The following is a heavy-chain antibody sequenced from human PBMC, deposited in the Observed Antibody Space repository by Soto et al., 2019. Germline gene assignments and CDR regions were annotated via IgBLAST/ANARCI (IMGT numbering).Heavy chain of an antibody. Sequence: SXTLSLTCTVSGGSISSSSSYWVWIRQPPGKGLEWIGEINHSGSTNYNPSLKSRVTISVDTSKNQFSLKLSSVTAADTAVYYCARVRYYMDVWGKGTTVTAP. V-gene: IGHV4-39*07. CDR3: ARVRYYMDV. CDR1: GGSISSSSSY. J-gene: IGHJ6*03. CDR2: INHSGST.